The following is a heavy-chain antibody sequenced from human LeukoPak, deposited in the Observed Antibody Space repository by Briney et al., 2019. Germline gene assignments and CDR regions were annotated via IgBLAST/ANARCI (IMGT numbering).Heavy chain of an antibody. CDR1: GFTFSSYS. V-gene: IGHV4-34*01. Sequence: GSLRLSCAASGFTFSSYSMNWVRQAPGKGLEWIGEIYHSGSTYYNPSLKSRVTISVDRSKNQFSLKLSSVTAADTAVYYCARGGITMVRGDNLPFDYWGQGTLVTVSS. CDR2: IYHSGST. CDR3: ARGGITMVRGDNLPFDY. J-gene: IGHJ4*02. D-gene: IGHD3-10*01.